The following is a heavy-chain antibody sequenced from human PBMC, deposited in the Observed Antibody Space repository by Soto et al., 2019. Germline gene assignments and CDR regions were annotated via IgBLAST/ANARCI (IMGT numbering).Heavy chain of an antibody. CDR1: GGTFSSYA. D-gene: IGHD3-10*01. CDR2: IIPIFGTA. V-gene: IGHV1-69*13. Sequence: GASVKVSCKASGGTFSSYAISWVRQAPGQGLEWMGGIIPIFGTANYAQKFQGRVTITADESTSTAYMELSSLRSEDTAVYYCARGEGYYYGSGSYPLDYWGQGTLVTVSS. CDR3: ARGEGYYYGSGSYPLDY. J-gene: IGHJ4*02.